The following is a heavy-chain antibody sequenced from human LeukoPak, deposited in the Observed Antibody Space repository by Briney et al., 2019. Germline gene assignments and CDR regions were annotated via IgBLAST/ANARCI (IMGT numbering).Heavy chain of an antibody. V-gene: IGHV3-48*03. CDR2: ISSSGSTI. CDR1: GFTFSSYE. CDR3: ASGGPWIQLWFDY. D-gene: IGHD5-18*01. Sequence: GGSLRLSCAASGFTFSSYEMNWVRQAPGKGLEWVSYISSSGSTIYYADSVKGRFTISRDNAKNSLYLQMNSLRAEDTAVCYCASGGPWIQLWFDYWGQGTLVTVSS. J-gene: IGHJ4*02.